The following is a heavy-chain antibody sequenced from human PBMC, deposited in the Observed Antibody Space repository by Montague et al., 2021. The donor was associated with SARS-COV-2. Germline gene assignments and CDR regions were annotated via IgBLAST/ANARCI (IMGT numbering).Heavy chain of an antibody. CDR1: GGSISSSNYY. J-gene: IGHJ4*02. CDR2: MYYSGNT. V-gene: IGHV4-39*07. CDR3: ARSLDPSGTYYLPY. D-gene: IGHD3-10*01. Sequence: SETLSLTCTVSGGSISSSNYYWGWIRQPPGKGLEWIGNMYYSGNTYYNPSLKSRVTIPIDTPKNQFSLKLSSVTAADTAVYYCARSLDPSGTYYLPYWGQGTLVTVSS.